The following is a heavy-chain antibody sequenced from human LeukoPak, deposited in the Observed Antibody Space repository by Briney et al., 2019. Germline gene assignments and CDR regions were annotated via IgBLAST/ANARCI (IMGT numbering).Heavy chain of an antibody. CDR2: ISAYNGNT. V-gene: IGHV1-18*01. CDR1: GYTFTSYG. Sequence: ASVKVSCKASGYTFTSYGISWVRQAPGQGLEWMGWISAYNGNTNYAQKLQGRVTMTTDTSTSTAYMELRSLRSDDTAVYYCARETGNSSSWYFFGYYYYYGMDVWGQGTTVTVPS. J-gene: IGHJ6*02. D-gene: IGHD6-13*01. CDR3: ARETGNSSSWYFFGYYYYYGMDV.